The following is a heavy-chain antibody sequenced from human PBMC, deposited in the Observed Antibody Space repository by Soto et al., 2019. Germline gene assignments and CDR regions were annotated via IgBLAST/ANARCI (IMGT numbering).Heavy chain of an antibody. D-gene: IGHD4-17*01. Sequence: GGSLRLSCAASGFTFSDSAVHWVRQASGKGLEWVGRIRNKASSYATGYAASVKGRFTISRDDSKNTAYLQMDSLKTEDTAVYYCTRVSVTPFDYWGQGTLVTVSS. CDR2: IRNKASSYAT. J-gene: IGHJ4*02. V-gene: IGHV3-73*01. CDR1: GFTFSDSA. CDR3: TRVSVTPFDY.